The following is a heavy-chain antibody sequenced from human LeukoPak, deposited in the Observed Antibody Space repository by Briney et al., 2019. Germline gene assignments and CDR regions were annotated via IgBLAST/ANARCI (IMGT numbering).Heavy chain of an antibody. J-gene: IGHJ4*02. CDR2: IDPKSGAT. Sequence: GASVKVSCKTSGYSFTGYYMHWVRQVPGQGLEWMGWIDPKSGATHYAQKFQGRVAMTRDTSSSTAYMEVSRLRSHDTALYYCAREENSGMDRYFDYWGQGTLVTVSS. CDR3: AREENSGMDRYFDY. V-gene: IGHV1-2*02. CDR1: GYSFTGYY. D-gene: IGHD6-19*01.